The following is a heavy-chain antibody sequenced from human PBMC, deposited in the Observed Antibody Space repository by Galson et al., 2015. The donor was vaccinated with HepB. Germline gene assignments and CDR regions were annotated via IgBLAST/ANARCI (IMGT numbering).Heavy chain of an antibody. CDR2: INPSGGST. Sequence: SVKVSCKASEYTFTNYYMHWVRQAPGQGLEWMGIINPSGGSTNYAQKFQGRVTMTRDTSTSTVYMELSSLRSEDTAVYYCARGDYGDYVFDYWGQGTLVTVSS. J-gene: IGHJ4*02. V-gene: IGHV1-46*01. CDR3: ARGDYGDYVFDY. CDR1: EYTFTNYY. D-gene: IGHD4-17*01.